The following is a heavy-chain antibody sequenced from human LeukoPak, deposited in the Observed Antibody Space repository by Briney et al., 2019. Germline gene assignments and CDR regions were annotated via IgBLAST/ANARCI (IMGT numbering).Heavy chain of an antibody. CDR3: AKVRIAAAHYYYYGMDV. Sequence: PGGSLRLSCGASGFTFSSYGMHWVRQAPGKGLEWVAVISYDGSNKYYGDSVKGRFTISRDNSKNTLYLQMNSLRGEDTAVYYCAKVRIAAAHYYYYGMDVWGQGTTVTVSS. V-gene: IGHV3-30*18. CDR2: ISYDGSNK. D-gene: IGHD6-13*01. CDR1: GFTFSSYG. J-gene: IGHJ6*02.